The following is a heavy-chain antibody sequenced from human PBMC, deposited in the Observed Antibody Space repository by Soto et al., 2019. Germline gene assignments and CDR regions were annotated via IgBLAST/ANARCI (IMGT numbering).Heavy chain of an antibody. CDR2: FFYGGRT. CDR3: TTVASTHFDS. Sequence: QVQLQESGPGLLKPSETLSLTCTVSGGSISSPSYNWGWVRQPPGKGPEWIGSFFYGGRTHYILSLKSRLAISVDTARSQVSLILTSVTAADTAVYYCTTVASTHFDSWGQGALVTVSS. D-gene: IGHD4-17*01. V-gene: IGHV4-39*01. J-gene: IGHJ4*02. CDR1: GGSISSPSYN.